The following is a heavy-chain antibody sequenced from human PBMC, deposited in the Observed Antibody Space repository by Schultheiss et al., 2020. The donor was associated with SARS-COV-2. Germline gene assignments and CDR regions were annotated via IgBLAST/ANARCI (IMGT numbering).Heavy chain of an antibody. CDR1: GYSFTNYW. D-gene: IGHD6-13*01. J-gene: IGHJ4*02. Sequence: GESLKISCKGSGYSFTNYWIGWVRQMPGKGLEWMGIIYPGDSDTRYSPSFQGQVTISADKSISPAYLQWSSLKASDTAMYYCARRVTAAGFDYWGQGTLVTVSS. CDR3: ARRVTAAGFDY. CDR2: IYPGDSDT. V-gene: IGHV5-51*01.